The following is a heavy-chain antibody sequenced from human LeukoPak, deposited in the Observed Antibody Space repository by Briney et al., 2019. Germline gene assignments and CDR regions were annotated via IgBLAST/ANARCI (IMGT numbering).Heavy chain of an antibody. CDR2: IYYSGST. CDR1: GGSFSGYY. Sequence: SETLSLTCALYGGSFSGYYWSWIRQPPGKGLEWIGSIYYSGSTYYNPSLKSRVTISVDTSKNQFSLNLSSVTAADTAVYYCARDRLQLQSWGQGTLVTVSS. V-gene: IGHV4-34*11. CDR3: ARDRLQLQS. J-gene: IGHJ5*02. D-gene: IGHD5-24*01.